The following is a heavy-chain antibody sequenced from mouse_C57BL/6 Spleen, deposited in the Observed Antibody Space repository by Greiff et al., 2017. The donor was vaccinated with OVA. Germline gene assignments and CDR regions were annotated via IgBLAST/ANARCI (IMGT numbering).Heavy chain of an antibody. CDR2: ISGGGGNT. Sequence: EVKLVESGGGLVKPGGSLKLSCAASGFTFSSYTMSWVRQTPEKRLEWVATISGGGGNTYYPDSVKGRFTISRDNAKNTLYLQMSSLRSEDTALYYCARQGNYYFDYWGQGTTLTVSS. D-gene: IGHD2-1*01. V-gene: IGHV5-9*01. CDR1: GFTFSSYT. CDR3: ARQGNYYFDY. J-gene: IGHJ2*01.